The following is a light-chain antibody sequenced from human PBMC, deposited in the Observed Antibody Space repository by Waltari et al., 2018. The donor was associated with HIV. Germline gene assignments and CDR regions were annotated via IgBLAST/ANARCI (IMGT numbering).Light chain of an antibody. V-gene: IGLV2-8*01. Sequence: QSALTPPPSPSGSPGQSVTISCPGTSSDVGGYNYVSWYQQHPGKAPKLMIYEVSKRPSGVPDRFSGSKSGNTASLTVSGLQAEDEADYYCSSYAGSNNLVFGGGTKLTVL. J-gene: IGLJ2*01. CDR2: EVS. CDR1: SSDVGGYNY. CDR3: SSYAGSNNLV.